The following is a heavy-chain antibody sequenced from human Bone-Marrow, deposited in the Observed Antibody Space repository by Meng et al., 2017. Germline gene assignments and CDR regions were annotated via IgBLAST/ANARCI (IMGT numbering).Heavy chain of an antibody. J-gene: IGHJ4*02. V-gene: IGHV3-30*03. D-gene: IGHD1-26*01. Sequence: QVQLVESGGGVVQPGGSLSLSCAASGLTFNSCHMHWVRQAPREGLEWLAVMSNDGSIKVYADSVKGRFTISRDNSKNTLYLQMDSLRPEDTAIYFCAREFDSSGRAGTFDHWGQGTLVTVSS. CDR1: GLTFNSCH. CDR3: AREFDSSGRAGTFDH. CDR2: MSNDGSIK.